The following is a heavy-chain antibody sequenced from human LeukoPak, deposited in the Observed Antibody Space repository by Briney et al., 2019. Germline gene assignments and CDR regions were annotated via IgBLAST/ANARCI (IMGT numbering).Heavy chain of an antibody. CDR3: ARASPVPGATHYGVDV. V-gene: IGHV3-33*08. CDR1: GFTFSSYW. CDR2: IWYDGSNK. Sequence: GGSLRLSCAASGFTFSSYWMSWVRQAPGKGLEWVAVIWYDGSNKYYADSVKGRFTISRDNSKNTLYLQMNSLRAEDTALYYCARASPVPGATHYGVDVWGQGTTVTVSS. J-gene: IGHJ6*02. D-gene: IGHD2-2*01.